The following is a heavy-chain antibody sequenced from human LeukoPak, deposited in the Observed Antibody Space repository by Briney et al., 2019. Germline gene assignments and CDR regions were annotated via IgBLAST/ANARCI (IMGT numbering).Heavy chain of an antibody. D-gene: IGHD5-24*01. CDR1: GGSISSYY. V-gene: IGHV4-59*05. CDR3: ARHITRRDGYNKFYYYYMDV. Sequence: PSETLSLTCTVSGGSISSYYWSWIRQPPGKGLEWIGSIYYGGSTYYNPSLKSRVTISVDTSKNQFSLKLTSVTAADTAVYYCARHITRRDGYNKFYYYYMDVWGKGTTVTISS. CDR2: IYYGGST. J-gene: IGHJ6*03.